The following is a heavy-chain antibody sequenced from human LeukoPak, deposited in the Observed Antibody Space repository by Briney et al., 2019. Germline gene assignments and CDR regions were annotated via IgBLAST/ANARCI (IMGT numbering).Heavy chain of an antibody. J-gene: IGHJ6*02. V-gene: IGHV3-43*02. CDR3: GRGAFYHGLDV. CDR2: INADGGRT. CDR1: GFTLDAYA. D-gene: IGHD3-10*01. Sequence: GGSLRLSCVASGFTLDAYAMHWVRQARGKGLEWVSHINADGGRTYYADSVKGRFTISRDNSKNSLYLEMTSLRAEDSALYYCGRGAFYHGLDVWGQGTTVTVSS.